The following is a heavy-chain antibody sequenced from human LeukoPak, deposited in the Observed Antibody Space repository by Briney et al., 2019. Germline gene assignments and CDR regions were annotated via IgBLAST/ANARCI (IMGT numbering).Heavy chain of an antibody. CDR2: IYYSGTT. CDR1: GVSISTYY. CDR3: ARGGITFGGVIGY. Sequence: PSETLSLTCTVSGVSISTYYWNWIRQPPGKGLEWIGYIYYSGTTNYNPSLKSRVTISVDTSKNQFSLKLSSVTAADTAVYYCARGGITFGGVIGYWGQGTLVTVSS. D-gene: IGHD3-16*02. J-gene: IGHJ4*02. V-gene: IGHV4-59*08.